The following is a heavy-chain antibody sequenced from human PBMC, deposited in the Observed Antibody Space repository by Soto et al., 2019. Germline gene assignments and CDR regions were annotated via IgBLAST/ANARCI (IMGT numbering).Heavy chain of an antibody. D-gene: IGHD1-1*01. V-gene: IGHV4-61*01. J-gene: IGHJ4*01. CDR2: VFRSGSI. Sequence: QVQLQESGPGLVRPSESLSLTCNVSGGSMTTGSYFWSWIRQPPGKGLEWIGYVFRSGSINYSPSFKSRVTISIDASKNQFSLMLKSVTAADTAVYVCARARNRYFDYWGHVALVTVSS. CDR3: ARARNRYFDY. CDR1: GGSMTTGSYF.